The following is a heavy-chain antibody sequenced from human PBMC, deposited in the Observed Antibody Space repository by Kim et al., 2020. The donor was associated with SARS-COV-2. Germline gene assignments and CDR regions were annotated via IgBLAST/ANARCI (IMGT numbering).Heavy chain of an antibody. J-gene: IGHJ6*02. CDR1: GYTFTSYA. CDR2: INTNTGNP. CDR3: ARDFTIFGVETNYYYYGMDV. D-gene: IGHD3-3*01. V-gene: IGHV7-4-1*02. Sequence: ASVKVSCKASGYTFTSYAMNWVRQAPGQGLEWMGWINTNTGNPTYAQGFTGRFVFSLDTSVSTAYLQISSLKAEDTAVYYCARDFTIFGVETNYYYYGMDVWGQGTTVTVSS.